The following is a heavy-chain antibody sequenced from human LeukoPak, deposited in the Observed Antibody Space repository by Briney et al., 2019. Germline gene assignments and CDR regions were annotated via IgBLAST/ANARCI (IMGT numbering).Heavy chain of an antibody. CDR2: ISGSGGST. V-gene: IGHV3-23*01. CDR3: AKRTIRGLVQWFDP. D-gene: IGHD6-6*01. J-gene: IGHJ5*02. CDR1: GFTFSSYA. Sequence: QSGGSLRLSCAASGFTFSSYAMSWVRQAPGKGLEWVSAISGSGGSTYYADCVKGRFTISRENCKNTVYLQMNSLRAGETAVYYCAKRTIRGLVQWFDPWGQGTLVTVSS.